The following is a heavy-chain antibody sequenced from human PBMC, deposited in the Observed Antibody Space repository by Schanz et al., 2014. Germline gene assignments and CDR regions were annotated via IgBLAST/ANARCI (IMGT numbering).Heavy chain of an antibody. CDR2: ISPYTGNT. CDR3: AKDHTSSGWPAFDV. CDR1: GYTFSDYG. D-gene: IGHD6-19*01. J-gene: IGHJ4*02. Sequence: QVQLVQSGDEVKKPGASVKVSCKTSGYTFSDYGITWVRQAPGQGLQWMGWISPYTGNTNYAQTLQGRITLTTDTATSTAYMELRSLRSDDSAIYYCAKDHTSSGWPAFDVWGQGTQVTVSS. V-gene: IGHV1-18*01.